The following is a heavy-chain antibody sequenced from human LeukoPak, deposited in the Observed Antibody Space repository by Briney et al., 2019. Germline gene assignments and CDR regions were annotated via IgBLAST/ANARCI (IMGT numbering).Heavy chain of an antibody. CDR1: GGSISSYY. J-gene: IGHJ6*03. Sequence: PSETLSLTCTVSGGSISSYYWSWIRQPPGKGLEWIGYIYYSGSTNYNPSLKSRVTISVDTSKNQFSLKLSSVTAADTAVYYCAREYSSSGGYYYYMDVWGKGTTVTVSS. CDR2: IYYSGST. V-gene: IGHV4-59*12. D-gene: IGHD6-6*01. CDR3: AREYSSSGGYYYYMDV.